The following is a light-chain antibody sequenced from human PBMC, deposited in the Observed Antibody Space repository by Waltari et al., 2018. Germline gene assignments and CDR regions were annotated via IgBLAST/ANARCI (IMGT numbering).Light chain of an antibody. V-gene: IGKV3-20*01. CDR3: QQYGSSPVYT. CDR2: GAS. CDR1: QSVSSSY. J-gene: IGKJ2*01. Sequence: EIVLTQSPGTLSLSPGERATLSCRASQSVSSSYLAWYPQKPGQAPRLLIYGASIRATGIPDRFSGSGSGTDFTLTISRLEPEDFAVYYCQQYGSSPVYTFGQGTKLEIK.